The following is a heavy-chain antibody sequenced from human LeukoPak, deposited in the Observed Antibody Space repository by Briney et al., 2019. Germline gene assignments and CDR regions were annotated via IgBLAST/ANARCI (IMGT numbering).Heavy chain of an antibody. CDR1: GGTFSSYA. J-gene: IGHJ5*02. Sequence: SVKVSCKASGGTFSSYAISWVRQAPGQGLEWMGGIIPIFGTANYAQKFQGRVTITTDESTSTAYMELSSLRSEDTAVYYCARDHCRSTSCYSENWFDPWGQGTLVTVSS. D-gene: IGHD2-2*01. CDR2: IIPIFGTA. V-gene: IGHV1-69*05. CDR3: ARDHCRSTSCYSENWFDP.